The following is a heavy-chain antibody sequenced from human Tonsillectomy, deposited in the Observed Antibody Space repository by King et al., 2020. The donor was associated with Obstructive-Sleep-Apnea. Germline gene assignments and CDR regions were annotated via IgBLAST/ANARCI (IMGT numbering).Heavy chain of an antibody. V-gene: IGHV5-51*01. CDR2: IYPGDSDT. J-gene: IGHJ4*02. CDR1: GYSFTSYW. CDR3: EREEEVDTAMVSPIDY. Sequence: QLVQSGAEVKKPGESLKISCKGSGYSFTSYWIGWVRQMPGKGLEWMGIIYPGDSDTRYSLSFQGQVTISADKSISTAYLQWSSLKASDTAMYYCEREEEVDTAMVSPIDYWGQGTLVTVSS. D-gene: IGHD5-18*01.